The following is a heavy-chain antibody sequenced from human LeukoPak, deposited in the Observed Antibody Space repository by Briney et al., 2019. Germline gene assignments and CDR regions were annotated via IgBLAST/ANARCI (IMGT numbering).Heavy chain of an antibody. V-gene: IGHV1-18*01. CDR1: GYTFTSYG. D-gene: IGHD3-10*01. CDR2: ISAYNGNT. Sequence: ASVKVSCKASGYTFTSYGINWVRQAPGQGLEWMGWISAYNGNTNYAQKLQGRVTMTTDTSTSTAYMELRSLRSDGTAVYYCARAPMVRGVPNFDYWGQGTLVTVSS. CDR3: ARAPMVRGVPNFDY. J-gene: IGHJ4*02.